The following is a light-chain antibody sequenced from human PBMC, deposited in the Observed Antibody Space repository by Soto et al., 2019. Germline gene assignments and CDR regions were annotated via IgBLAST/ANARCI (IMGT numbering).Light chain of an antibody. CDR2: AAS. Sequence: DIVLTQSPSTLSASVGDRVTITCRASQSISSYVNWYQQKPGKAPKLLIYAASSLHSGVPSRFSGSGSGTDFTLTISSLQPEDFATYYCQQSYSTPPTFGEGTKVDIK. CDR3: QQSYSTPPT. CDR1: QSISSY. J-gene: IGKJ1*01. V-gene: IGKV1-39*01.